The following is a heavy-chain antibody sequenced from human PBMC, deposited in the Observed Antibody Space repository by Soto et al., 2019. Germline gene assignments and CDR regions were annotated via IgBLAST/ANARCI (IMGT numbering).Heavy chain of an antibody. D-gene: IGHD1-7*01. CDR3: ARATGTRYGMDV. CDR2: IWYDGSNK. Sequence: GESLKISCAASRFTFSSYGMHWVRQAPGKGLEWVAVIWYDGSNKYYADSVKGRFTLSRDNSKNTLYLQMNSLRAEDTAVYYCARATGTRYGMDVWGQGTTVTVSS. J-gene: IGHJ6*02. V-gene: IGHV3-33*01. CDR1: RFTFSSYG.